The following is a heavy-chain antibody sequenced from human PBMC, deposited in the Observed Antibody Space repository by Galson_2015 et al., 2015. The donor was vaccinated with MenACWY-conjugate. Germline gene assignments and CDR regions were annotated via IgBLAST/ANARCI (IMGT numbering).Heavy chain of an antibody. V-gene: IGHV3-49*03. J-gene: IGHJ4*02. CDR2: IQSKNYGANT. D-gene: IGHD2-2*01. CDR1: GFAFGDYL. CDR3: TRAVHRYCSRTNCPFDH. Sequence: SLRLSCATSGFAFGDYLMGWFRQAPGKGLEWVGYIQSKNYGANTQYAASVKDRFTISRDDSRSIAYLQMNSLKTEDTALYYCTRAVHRYCSRTNCPFDHWGQGTLVTVSS.